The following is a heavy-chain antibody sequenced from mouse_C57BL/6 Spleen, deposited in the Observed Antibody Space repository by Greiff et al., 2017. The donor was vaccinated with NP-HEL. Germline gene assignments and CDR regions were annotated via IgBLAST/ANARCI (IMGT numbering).Heavy chain of an antibody. CDR3: ARADYGSSWFAY. CDR2: IDPSDSYT. CDR1: GYTFTSYW. V-gene: IGHV1-50*01. J-gene: IGHJ3*01. D-gene: IGHD1-1*01. Sequence: QVQLQQPGAELVKPGASVKLSCKASGYTFTSYWLQWVKQRPGQGLEWVGEIDPSDSYTTYNQKFKGKATLTVDTSSSTAYMQLSSLTAEDSAVYYCARADYGSSWFAYWGQGTLVTVSA.